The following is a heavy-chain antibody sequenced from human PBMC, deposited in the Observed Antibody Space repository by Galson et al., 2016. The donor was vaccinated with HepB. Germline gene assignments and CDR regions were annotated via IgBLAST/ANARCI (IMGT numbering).Heavy chain of an antibody. CDR3: ARDLRRSSSSSDY. CDR2: IRISSSDI. D-gene: IGHD6-6*01. V-gene: IGHV3-21*03. J-gene: IGHJ4*02. CDR1: GFTFSSYS. Sequence: SLRLSCAASGFTFSSYSMNWVRQAPGKGLEWVSSIRISSSDINYADSVKGRFTISRDNAKNSLYLQMNSLRAEDTAVYYCARDLRRSSSSSDYWGQGTLVTVSS.